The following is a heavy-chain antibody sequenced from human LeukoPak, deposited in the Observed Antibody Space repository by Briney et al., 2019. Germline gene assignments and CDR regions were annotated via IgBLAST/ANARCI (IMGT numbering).Heavy chain of an antibody. J-gene: IGHJ6*02. D-gene: IGHD2-15*01. CDR2: INPNSGGT. Sequence: ASVKVSCKASGYTFTGYYMHWVRQAPGQGLEWMGWINPNSGGTNYAQKFQGRVAMTRDTSISTAYMELSRLRSDDTAVYYCARDRLSLGYCSGGSCYYYGMDVWGQGTTVTVSS. CDR1: GYTFTGYY. CDR3: ARDRLSLGYCSGGSCYYYGMDV. V-gene: IGHV1-2*02.